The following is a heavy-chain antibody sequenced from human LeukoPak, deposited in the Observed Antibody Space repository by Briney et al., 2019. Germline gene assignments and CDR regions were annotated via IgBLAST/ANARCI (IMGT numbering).Heavy chain of an antibody. V-gene: IGHV1-18*01. Sequence: ASVKVSCKASGYTFTSYGISWVRQAPGQGLEWMGWISAYNGNTNYAQKLQGRVIMTTDTSTSTAYMALRSLRSDDTAVYYCARDRSGGGDFPGGYYYYYMDVWGKGTTVTVSS. J-gene: IGHJ6*03. D-gene: IGHD2-21*01. CDR2: ISAYNGNT. CDR3: ARDRSGGGDFPGGYYYYYMDV. CDR1: GYTFTSYG.